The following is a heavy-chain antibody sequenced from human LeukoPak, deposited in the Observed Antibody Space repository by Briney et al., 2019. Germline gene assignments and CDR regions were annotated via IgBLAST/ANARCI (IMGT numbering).Heavy chain of an antibody. D-gene: IGHD2-2*02. V-gene: IGHV6-1*01. CDR3: ARDFLGQYLPLDY. CDR1: GDNVSSNIAA. CDR2: TFFRSNLYT. J-gene: IGHJ4*02. Sequence: SQTLSLTCAISGDNVSSNIAAWNWIRQSPSRGLEWLGRTFFRSNLYTDYATSVRIRITINPDTSENQFSLQLNSVTPEDTAVYYCARDFLGQYLPLDYWGQGTLVTVSS.